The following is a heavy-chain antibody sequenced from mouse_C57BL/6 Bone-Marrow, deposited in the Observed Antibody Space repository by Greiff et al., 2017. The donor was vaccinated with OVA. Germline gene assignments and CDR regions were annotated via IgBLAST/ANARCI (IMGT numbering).Heavy chain of an antibody. J-gene: IGHJ3*01. Sequence: EVQRVESGPGLVKPSQSLSLTCSVTGYSITSGYYWNWIRQFPGNKLEWMGYISYDGSNNYNPSLKNRISITRDTSKNQFFLKLNSVTTEDTATYYCARGYYGSVWGQGTLVTVSA. V-gene: IGHV3-6*01. CDR2: ISYDGSN. CDR1: GYSITSGYY. D-gene: IGHD1-1*01. CDR3: ARGYYGSV.